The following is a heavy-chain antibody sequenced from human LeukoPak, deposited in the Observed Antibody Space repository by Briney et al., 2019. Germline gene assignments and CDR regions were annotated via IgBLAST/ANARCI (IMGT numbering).Heavy chain of an antibody. D-gene: IGHD6-13*01. CDR1: GYTFTGYY. Sequence: GASVKVSCKASGYTFTGYYMHWVRQAPGQGLEWMGWINPNSGGTNYAQKFQGRVTMTRDTSISTAYMEVSRLRSDDTAVYYCARGRSYGSWSQPLDYWGQGTLVTVSS. V-gene: IGHV1-2*02. CDR3: ARGRSYGSWSQPLDY. J-gene: IGHJ4*02. CDR2: INPNSGGT.